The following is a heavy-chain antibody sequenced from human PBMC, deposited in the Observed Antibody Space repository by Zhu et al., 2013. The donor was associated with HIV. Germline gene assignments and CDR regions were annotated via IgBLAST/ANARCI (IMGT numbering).Heavy chain of an antibody. CDR2: IIPIFGTA. D-gene: IGHD4-17*01. CDR3: ARDLATVTTYHPDAFDI. Sequence: QVQLVQSGAEVKKPGSSVKVSCKASGGTFSSYAISWVRQAPGQGFEWMGGIIPIFGTANYAQKFQGRVTITADESTSTAYMELSSLRSEDTAVYYCARDLATVTTYHPDAFDIWGQGTMVTVSS. J-gene: IGHJ3*02. V-gene: IGHV1-69*01. CDR1: GGTFSSYA.